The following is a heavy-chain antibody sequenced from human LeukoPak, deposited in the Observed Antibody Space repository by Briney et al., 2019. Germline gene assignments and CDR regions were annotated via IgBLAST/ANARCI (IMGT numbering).Heavy chain of an antibody. D-gene: IGHD1-26*01. Sequence: GGSLRLSCAASGFTFSNYGMTWVRQAPGKGLEWVSYISSSSTATIYYADSVKGRFTISRDNAKNSLYLQMNSLRDENTAVYYCARVIRGSYTYLYFQHWGQGTLVTVSS. CDR3: ARVIRGSYTYLYFQH. J-gene: IGHJ1*01. CDR1: GFTFSNYG. V-gene: IGHV3-48*02. CDR2: ISSSSTATI.